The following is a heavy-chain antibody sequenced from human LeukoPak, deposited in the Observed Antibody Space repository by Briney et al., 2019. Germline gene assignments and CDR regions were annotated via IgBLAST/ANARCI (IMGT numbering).Heavy chain of an antibody. J-gene: IGHJ4*02. CDR3: ARDQHSSGSYDFDY. CDR2: INPNSGGT. CDR1: GYTFTGYY. V-gene: IGHV1-2*02. D-gene: IGHD6-19*01. Sequence: ASVKVSCKASGYTFTGYYMHWVRQAPGQGLEWMGWINPNSGGTNYAQKFQGRVTMTRDTSISTAYMELSRLRSDDTAVYYCARDQHSSGSYDFDYWGQGTLVTVSS.